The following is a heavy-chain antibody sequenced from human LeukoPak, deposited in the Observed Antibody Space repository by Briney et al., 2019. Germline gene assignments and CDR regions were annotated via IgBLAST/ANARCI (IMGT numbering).Heavy chain of an antibody. CDR3: ARGGGFDT. V-gene: IGHV3-23*01. CDR2: ISAGGGST. D-gene: IGHD2-15*01. CDR1: GSTFSSYA. Sequence: PGGSLRLSCTASGSTFSSYAMSWVRQAPGKGLEYVSTISAGGGSTFYADSMKGRPAISRDNSRNTVYLQMNSLRVEDTAVYYCARGGGFDTWGQGTLVTVSS. J-gene: IGHJ5*02.